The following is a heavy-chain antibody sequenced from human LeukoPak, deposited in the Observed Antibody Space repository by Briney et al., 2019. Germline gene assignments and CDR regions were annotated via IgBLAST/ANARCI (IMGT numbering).Heavy chain of an antibody. V-gene: IGHV4-59*01. CDR2: MYNSGST. J-gene: IGHJ5*02. D-gene: IGHD4-17*01. CDR1: GGSISSYY. CDR3: ARVPHFGDYGWFDP. Sequence: SETLSLTCTVSGGSISSYYWSWIRQPPGKGLEWIGYMYNSGSTSYNPSPKSRVTISGDMSKNQFSLKLSSVTAADTAVYYCARVPHFGDYGWFDPWGQGTRVTVSS.